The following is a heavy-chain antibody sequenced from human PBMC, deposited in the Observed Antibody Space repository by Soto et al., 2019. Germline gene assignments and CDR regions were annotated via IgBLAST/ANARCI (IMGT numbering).Heavy chain of an antibody. V-gene: IGHV3-30*03. D-gene: IGHD4-4*01. CDR1: GFTFSSYG. CDR2: ISYDGSNK. Sequence: HPGGSLRLSCSASGFTFSSYGMHWVRQAPGKGLEWVAVISYDGSNKYYADSVKGRFTISRDNSKNTLYLQMNSLRAEDTAVDYCSIDFDRDYSFDHWGQGTLVTVSS. CDR3: SIDFDRDYSFDH. J-gene: IGHJ4*02.